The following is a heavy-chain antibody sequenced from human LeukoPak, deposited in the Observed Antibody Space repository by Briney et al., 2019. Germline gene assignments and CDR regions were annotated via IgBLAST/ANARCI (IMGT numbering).Heavy chain of an antibody. J-gene: IGHJ4*02. CDR2: IGSVGYR. CDR1: GLTLSNYD. D-gene: IGHD6-6*01. Sequence: PGGCLRLSCVASGLTLSNYDTTWVRQAPGKGLEYVSSIGSVGYRFYGGSVKGRFSISRDNSQNTVYLQMNSLRGEDTAIYFCAKKLPDASSYFDFWGQGILVTVSS. V-gene: IGHV3-23*01. CDR3: AKKLPDASSYFDF.